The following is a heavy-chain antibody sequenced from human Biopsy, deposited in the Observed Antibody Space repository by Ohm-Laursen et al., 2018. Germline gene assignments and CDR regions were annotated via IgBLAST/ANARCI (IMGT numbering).Heavy chain of an antibody. D-gene: IGHD2-15*01. Sequence: SLRLSCAAPGFIFGDFGMHWVRQAPGKGPEWVAVIRHDGSEKYYAGSVKGRFSISRDNSKNTLNLQMNSLRVEDTAIYYCVSEVVGDTDHWGQGTLVTVSS. CDR2: IRHDGSEK. V-gene: IGHV3-33*01. J-gene: IGHJ4*02. CDR1: GFIFGDFG. CDR3: VSEVVGDTDH.